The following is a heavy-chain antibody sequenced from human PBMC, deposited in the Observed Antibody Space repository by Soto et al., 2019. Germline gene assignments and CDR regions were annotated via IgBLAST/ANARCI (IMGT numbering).Heavy chain of an antibody. CDR1: GFTFSSYA. D-gene: IGHD3-10*01. CDR3: AKGTVPRGYYYYGMDV. CDR2: ISGSGGST. J-gene: IGHJ6*02. V-gene: IGHV3-23*01. Sequence: EVQLLESGGGLVQPGGSLRLSCAASGFTFSSYAMSWVRQAPGKGLEWVSAISGSGGSTYYADSVKGRFTISRDNSKNTLYLQMNSLRAEDTAVYYCAKGTVPRGYYYYGMDVWGRGTTVTVSS.